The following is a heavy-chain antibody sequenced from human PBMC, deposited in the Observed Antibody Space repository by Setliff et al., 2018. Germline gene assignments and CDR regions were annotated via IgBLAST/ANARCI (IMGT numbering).Heavy chain of an antibody. CDR2: INTNTGFP. D-gene: IGHD1-26*01. Sequence: GASVKVSCKASGGTFRNYGISWVRQAPGQGLEWMGWINTNTGFPTYAQGFTGRFVFSLDTSVSTAYLQISSLKAEDTAVYYCASQMGTSETYPKWGQGTPVTVSS. CDR1: GGTFRNYG. J-gene: IGHJ4*02. CDR3: ASQMGTSETYPK. V-gene: IGHV7-4-1*02.